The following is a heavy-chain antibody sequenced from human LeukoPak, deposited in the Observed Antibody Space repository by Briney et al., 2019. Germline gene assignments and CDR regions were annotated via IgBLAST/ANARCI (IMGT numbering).Heavy chain of an antibody. Sequence: PSETLSLTCAVSGGSISSSDWWNWVRQPPGKGLEWIGEIYHSGSTNYNPSLKSRVTISVDQSKNQFSLNLSSVTAADTAVYYCARVHYTSNLYGSGTYPFDYWGQGTLVTVSS. CDR2: IYHSGST. D-gene: IGHD3-10*01. J-gene: IGHJ4*02. CDR1: GGSISSSDW. CDR3: ARVHYTSNLYGSGTYPFDY. V-gene: IGHV4-4*02.